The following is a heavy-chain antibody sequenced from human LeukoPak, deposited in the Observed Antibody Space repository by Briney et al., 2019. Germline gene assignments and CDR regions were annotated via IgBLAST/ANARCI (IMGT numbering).Heavy chain of an antibody. CDR3: ARAVGATHFDY. D-gene: IGHD1-26*01. CDR1: GFTFSSYW. J-gene: IGHJ4*02. CDR2: IKHDGSGK. Sequence: PGGPLRLSCAASGFTFSSYWMSWVRQAPGKGLEWVANIKHDGSGKFYVDSVKGRFTISRDNDKNSLCLQMNNLRAEDTAVYYCARAVGATHFDYWGQGILVT. V-gene: IGHV3-7*04.